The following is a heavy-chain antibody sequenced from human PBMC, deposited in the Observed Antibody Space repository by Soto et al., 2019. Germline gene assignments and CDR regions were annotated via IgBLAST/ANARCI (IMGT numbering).Heavy chain of an antibody. J-gene: IGHJ4*02. V-gene: IGHV1-46*01. D-gene: IGHD3-10*01. CDR1: GYTFTSYY. Sequence: ASLKVSCKASGYTFTSYYMHWVRQAPGQGLEWMGIINPSGGSTSYAQKFQGRVPMTRDTSTSTVYMELSSLRSEDTAVYYCARGVQITRVRDWGQGTLVTVSS. CDR3: ARGVQITRVRD. CDR2: INPSGGST.